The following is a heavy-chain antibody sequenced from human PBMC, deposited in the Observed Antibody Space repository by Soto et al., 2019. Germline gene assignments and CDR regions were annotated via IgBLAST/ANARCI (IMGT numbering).Heavy chain of an antibody. CDR1: GFTFSDYY. D-gene: IGHD2-15*01. V-gene: IGHV3-11*01. CDR3: AGARTVVTHFDY. J-gene: IGHJ4*02. Sequence: QVQLVESGGGLVKPGGSLRLSCAASGFTFSDYYMSWVRQAPGKGLEWVSSISSSGSTIYYADSVRGRFTISRDNAKNSLYLQMNSLRAEDTAVYYCAGARTVVTHFDYWGQGTLVTVSS. CDR2: ISSSGSTI.